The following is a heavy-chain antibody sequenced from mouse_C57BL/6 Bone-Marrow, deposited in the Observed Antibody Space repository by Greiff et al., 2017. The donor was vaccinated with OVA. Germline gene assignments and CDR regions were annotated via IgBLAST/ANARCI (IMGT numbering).Heavy chain of an antibody. J-gene: IGHJ1*03. CDR1: GYSITSDY. V-gene: IGHV3-8*01. D-gene: IGHD1-1*01. Sequence: EVKLVESGPGLAKPSQTLSLTCSVTGYSITSDYWNWIRKFPGNKLEYIGYINYSGGTYYNPSLNSRISITRDTSKNKYYLTLNSVTTEDTGTYYCARWGYGSSRWYFDVWGTGTTVTGSS. CDR2: INYSGGT. CDR3: ARWGYGSSRWYFDV.